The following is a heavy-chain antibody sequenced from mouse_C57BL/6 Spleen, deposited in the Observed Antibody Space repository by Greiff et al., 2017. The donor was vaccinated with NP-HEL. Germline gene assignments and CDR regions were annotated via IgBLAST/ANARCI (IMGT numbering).Heavy chain of an antibody. D-gene: IGHD2-2*01. Sequence: EVKLVESGGGLVKPGGSLKLSCAASGFTFSDYGMHWVRQAPEKGLEWVAYISSGSSTIYYADTVKGRFTISRDNAKNTLFLHMTSLRSEDTAMYYCATMVSFAYWGQGTLVTVSA. CDR3: ATMVSFAY. J-gene: IGHJ3*01. CDR1: GFTFSDYG. V-gene: IGHV5-17*01. CDR2: ISSGSSTI.